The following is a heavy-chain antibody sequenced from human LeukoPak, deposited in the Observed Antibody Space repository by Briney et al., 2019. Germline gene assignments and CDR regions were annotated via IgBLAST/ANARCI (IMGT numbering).Heavy chain of an antibody. V-gene: IGHV4-39*07. Sequence: PSETLSLTCTVSGGSISSNNYFWTWIRQTPGKELEWIGNIYHSGSTSYNPSLMSRVTISIDTTNNQFSLKLSSVTAADTAVYYCARDVRLPVPHFDPWGQGSLVTVSS. J-gene: IGHJ5*02. D-gene: IGHD4-11*01. CDR2: IYHSGST. CDR1: GGSISSNNYF. CDR3: ARDVRLPVPHFDP.